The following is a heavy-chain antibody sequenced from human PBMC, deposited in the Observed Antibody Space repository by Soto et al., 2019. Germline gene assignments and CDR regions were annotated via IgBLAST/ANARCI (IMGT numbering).Heavy chain of an antibody. Sequence: SETLSLTCAVSGDSISSGGFSWSWIRQPPGKGLEWIGYIYYSGSTNYNPSLKSRVTISVDTSKNQFSLKLSSVTAADTAVYYCARSDGRYWGQGTLVTVSS. CDR3: ARSDGRY. CDR1: GDSISSGGFS. V-gene: IGHV4-61*08. J-gene: IGHJ4*02. CDR2: IYYSGST.